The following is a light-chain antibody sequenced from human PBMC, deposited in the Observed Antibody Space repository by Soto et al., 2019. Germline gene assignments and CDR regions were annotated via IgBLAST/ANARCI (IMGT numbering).Light chain of an antibody. Sequence: DIQMTQSPSSLSASVGDRVTITCRASQSISSYLNWYQQKPGKAPKLLIYAASSLQSGVPSRFSGSGSGTDFTLTISRLQPEDVATYYCQQGYSSPRTFGKGTKVEIK. CDR2: AAS. CDR3: QQGYSSPRT. V-gene: IGKV1-39*01. J-gene: IGKJ1*01. CDR1: QSISSY.